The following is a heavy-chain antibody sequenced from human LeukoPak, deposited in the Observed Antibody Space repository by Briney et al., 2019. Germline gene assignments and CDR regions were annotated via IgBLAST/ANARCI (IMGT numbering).Heavy chain of an antibody. CDR3: AKEALSYYDSSGYLYYFDY. Sequence: GGSLRLSCAASGFTFSGYAMSWVRQAPGKGLEWVSAISGSGGSTYYAGSVKGRFTISRDNSKNTLYLQMNSLRAEDTAVYYCAKEALSYYDSSGYLYYFDYWGQGTLVTVSS. D-gene: IGHD3-22*01. CDR2: ISGSGGST. V-gene: IGHV3-23*01. CDR1: GFTFSGYA. J-gene: IGHJ4*02.